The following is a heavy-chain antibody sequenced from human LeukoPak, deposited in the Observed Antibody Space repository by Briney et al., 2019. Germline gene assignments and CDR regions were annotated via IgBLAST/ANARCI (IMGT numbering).Heavy chain of an antibody. D-gene: IGHD3-3*01. CDR2: IKQDGTEK. J-gene: IGHJ4*02. CDR1: GFTFTTYW. CDR3: ARDAYDFWSGYYRYFDY. Sequence: GGSLRLSCAASGFTFTTYWMSWVRQAPGKGLEWVANIKQDGTEKYYVDSVKGRFTISRDNAKNSLYLQMNSLRAEDTAVYYCARDAYDFWSGYYRYFDYWGQGTLVTVSS. V-gene: IGHV3-7*01.